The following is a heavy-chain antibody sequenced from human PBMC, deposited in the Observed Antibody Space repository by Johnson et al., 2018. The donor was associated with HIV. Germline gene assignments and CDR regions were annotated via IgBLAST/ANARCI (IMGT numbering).Heavy chain of an antibody. CDR1: GFTFSSYW. CDR3: ASQVRGLRLGVDAFDI. D-gene: IGHD3-16*01. J-gene: IGHJ3*02. Sequence: VQLVESGGVVVQPGGSLRLSCAASGFTFSSYWLSWVRQAPGKGLEWVANINQEGTEKYYVDSVKGRFTISRDNAENSVYVQMNKLRAEDTAVYCCASQVRGLRLGVDAFDIWGQGTMVTVSS. V-gene: IGHV3-7*03. CDR2: INQEGTEK.